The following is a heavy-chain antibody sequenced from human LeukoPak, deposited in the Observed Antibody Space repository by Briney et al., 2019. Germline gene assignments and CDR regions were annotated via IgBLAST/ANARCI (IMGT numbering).Heavy chain of an antibody. CDR2: ISSSSSYI. CDR3: ARGNLLTGKYMVY. V-gene: IGHV3-21*01. Sequence: GGSLRLSCAASGFTFSSYSMNWVRQAPGKGLEWVSSISSSSSYIYYADSVKGRFTISRDNAKNSLYLQMNSLRAEDTAVYYCARGNLLTGKYMVYWGQGTLVTVSS. J-gene: IGHJ4*02. CDR1: GFTFSSYS. D-gene: IGHD3-9*01.